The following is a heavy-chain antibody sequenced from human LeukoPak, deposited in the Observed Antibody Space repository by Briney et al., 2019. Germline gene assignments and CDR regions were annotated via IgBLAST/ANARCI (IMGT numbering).Heavy chain of an antibody. D-gene: IGHD6-13*01. CDR1: GGSISSSSYY. CDR3: ASGRGTGIAAAFGY. Sequence: PSETLSLTCTVSGGSISSSSYYWGWIRQPPGKGLEWIGSIYYSGSTYYNPSLKSRVTISVDASKNQFSLKLSSVTAADTAVYYCASGRGTGIAAAFGYWGQGTLVTVSS. CDR2: IYYSGST. J-gene: IGHJ4*02. V-gene: IGHV4-39*07.